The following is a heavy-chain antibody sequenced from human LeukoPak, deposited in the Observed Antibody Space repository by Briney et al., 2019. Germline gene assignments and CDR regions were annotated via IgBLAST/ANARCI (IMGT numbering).Heavy chain of an antibody. CDR3: ARESEYCSSTSCPFDY. J-gene: IGHJ4*02. Sequence: ASVEVSCKASGYTFTGYYMHWVRQAPGQGLEWMGWINPNSGGTNYAQKFQGRVTMTRDTSISTAYMELSRLRSDDTAVYYCARESEYCSSTSCPFDYWGQGTLVTVSS. CDR2: INPNSGGT. CDR1: GYTFTGYY. V-gene: IGHV1-2*02. D-gene: IGHD2-2*01.